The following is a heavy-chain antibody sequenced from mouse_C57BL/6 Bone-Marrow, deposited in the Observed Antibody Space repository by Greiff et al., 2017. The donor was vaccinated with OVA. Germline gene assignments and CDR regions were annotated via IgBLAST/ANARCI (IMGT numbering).Heavy chain of an antibody. D-gene: IGHD2-4*01. Sequence: VQGVESGAELVKPGASVKMSCKASGYTFTTYPIEWMKQNHGKSLEWIGNFHPYNDDTKYNEKFKGKATLTVEKSSSTVYLELSRLTSDDSAVYYCARKGYDYGGFAYWGQGTLVTVSA. CDR1: GYTFTTYP. J-gene: IGHJ3*01. V-gene: IGHV1-47*01. CDR2: FHPYNDDT. CDR3: ARKGYDYGGFAY.